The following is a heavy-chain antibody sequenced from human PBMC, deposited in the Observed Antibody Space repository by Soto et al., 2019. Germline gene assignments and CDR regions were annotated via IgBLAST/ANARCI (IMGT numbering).Heavy chain of an antibody. V-gene: IGHV3-23*01. CDR3: AKQAGYRGDPFDY. CDR2: VSGGGARP. Sequence: GAHRVGSAAAGLNFNTYAMTWVRQAPGKGLEWVSSVSGGGARPYYADSVKGRFTISRDNSKNTLYLQMNSLRAEDTAEYYWAKQAGYRGDPFDYWGQGALVTVSS. J-gene: IGHJ4*02. CDR1: GLNFNTYA. D-gene: IGHD6-13*01.